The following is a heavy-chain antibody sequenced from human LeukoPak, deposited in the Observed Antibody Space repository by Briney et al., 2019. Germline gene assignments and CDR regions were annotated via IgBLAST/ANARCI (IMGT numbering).Heavy chain of an antibody. Sequence: SVKVSCKASGGTFSSYTINWVRQAPGQGLEWMGGIIPIFGSANYAQNFQGRVTITADKSTSTVYMELSSLRSEDTAVYSCARADYYGSGGMDVWGKGTTVTVSS. D-gene: IGHD3-10*01. CDR1: GGTFSSYT. V-gene: IGHV1-69*06. CDR3: ARADYYGSGGMDV. CDR2: IIPIFGSA. J-gene: IGHJ6*04.